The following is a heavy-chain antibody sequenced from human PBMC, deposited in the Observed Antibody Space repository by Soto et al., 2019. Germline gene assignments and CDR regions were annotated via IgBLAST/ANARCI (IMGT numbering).Heavy chain of an antibody. CDR3: ARRGSGSYYDY. Sequence: GGSLRLSCAASGFTFSSDWMHWVRQAPGKGLVWVSRINTDGSGTTYADSVKGRFTISRDNSKNTLYLQMNSLRAEDTAVYYCARRGSGSYYDYWGQGTLVTAPQ. V-gene: IGHV3-74*01. CDR2: INTDGSGT. J-gene: IGHJ4*02. D-gene: IGHD1-26*01. CDR1: GFTFSSDW.